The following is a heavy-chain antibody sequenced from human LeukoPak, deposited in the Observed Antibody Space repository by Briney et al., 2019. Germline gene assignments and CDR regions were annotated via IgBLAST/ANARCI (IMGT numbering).Heavy chain of an antibody. CDR3: ARDPIVAAGYYYGMDV. Sequence: GASVKVSCKASGYTFTAYYIHWVRQAPGQGLEWMGWINPNSGDTKSAQKFQGGVTMTRDTSISTAYMELSRLRSDDTAVYYCARDPIVAAGYYYGMDVWGQGTTVTVSS. D-gene: IGHD6-13*01. CDR2: INPNSGDT. V-gene: IGHV1-2*02. CDR1: GYTFTAYY. J-gene: IGHJ6*02.